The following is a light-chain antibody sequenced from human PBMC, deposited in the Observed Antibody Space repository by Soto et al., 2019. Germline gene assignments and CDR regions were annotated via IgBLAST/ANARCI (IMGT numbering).Light chain of an antibody. Sequence: EIVLPQSPGTLSLSPGERATLSCRASQSSSSSYLAWYQQKPGHAPRLLIYAASSRATGIPDRFSGSGSGTDFTLTISRLEPEDFAVYYCQQYGSSPWTFGQGTKVDIK. CDR1: QSSSSSY. CDR3: QQYGSSPWT. J-gene: IGKJ1*01. V-gene: IGKV3-20*01. CDR2: AAS.